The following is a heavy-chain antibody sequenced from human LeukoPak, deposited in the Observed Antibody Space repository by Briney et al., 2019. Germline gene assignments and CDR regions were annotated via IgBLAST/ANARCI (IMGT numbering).Heavy chain of an antibody. V-gene: IGHV3-66*03. J-gene: IGHJ5*02. CDR2: IRDSGEA. D-gene: IGHD3/OR15-3a*01. Sequence: SGGTLRLSRAVSGLRVSDYYMSWVRQAPGKGLEWVGLIRDSGEAFYADFARGRFAIPGDESENTLYLQMNSLRVEDTAVYFCARDRAANQDWVEFDPWGQGTPVIVSS. CDR1: GLRVSDYY. CDR3: ARDRAANQDWVEFDP.